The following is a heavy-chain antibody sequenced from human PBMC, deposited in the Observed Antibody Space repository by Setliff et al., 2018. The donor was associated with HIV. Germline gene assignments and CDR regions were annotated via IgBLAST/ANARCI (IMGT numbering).Heavy chain of an antibody. D-gene: IGHD3-16*01. CDR3: ARIWGIPPLYYFDY. CDR2: IHAGNGYT. V-gene: IGHV1-3*01. Sequence: ASVKVSCKASGYTFTSYAMPWVRQAPGQRLEWMGWIHAGNGYTKYSQKFQGRVTFTRDASASAAYMDLSSLRSEDTAVYYCARIWGIPPLYYFDYWGQGTLVTVSS. J-gene: IGHJ4*02. CDR1: GYTFTSYA.